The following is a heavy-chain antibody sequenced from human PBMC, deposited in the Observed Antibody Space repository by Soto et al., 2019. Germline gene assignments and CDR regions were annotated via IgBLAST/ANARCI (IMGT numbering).Heavy chain of an antibody. Sequence: EGQLLESGGGLVQPGGSLRLSCAASEFDFNTYDMSWVRQAPGKGPEWVSDISGSGRKTNYADSVKGRFTISRDNSKNPLYLQMYNLRVDDTAVYYCAGLMKAFGGVFDHWGSGALVTVPS. V-gene: IGHV3-23*01. CDR2: ISGSGRKT. D-gene: IGHD3-16*01. CDR1: EFDFNTYD. J-gene: IGHJ4*02. CDR3: AGLMKAFGGVFDH.